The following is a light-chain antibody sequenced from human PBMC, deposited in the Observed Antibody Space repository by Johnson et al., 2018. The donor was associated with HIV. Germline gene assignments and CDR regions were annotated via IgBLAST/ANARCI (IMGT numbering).Light chain of an antibody. CDR3: YSTDSSGNHKV. CDR2: EDS. Sequence: VLTQPPSVSVSPGHTARITCSGDALPKKYAYWYQQKSGQAPVLVIYEDSKRPSGIPERFSGSSSGTLAMLTISGAQVEDEADYYCYSTDSSGNHKVFGTGTKVTVL. V-gene: IGLV3-10*01. CDR1: ALPKKY. J-gene: IGLJ1*01.